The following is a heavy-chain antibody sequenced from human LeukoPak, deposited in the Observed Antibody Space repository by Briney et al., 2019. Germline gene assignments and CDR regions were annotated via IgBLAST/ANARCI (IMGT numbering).Heavy chain of an antibody. CDR1: GGSISSGGYS. V-gene: IGHV4-30-2*01. CDR2: IYHSGST. Sequence: SETLSLTCAVSGGSISSGGYSWSWIRQRPGKGLEWIGYIYHSGSTYYNPSLKSRVTISVDRSKNQFSLKLSSVTAADTAVYYCARWSYGDYYFDYWGQGTLVTVSS. CDR3: ARWSYGDYYFDY. J-gene: IGHJ4*02. D-gene: IGHD4-17*01.